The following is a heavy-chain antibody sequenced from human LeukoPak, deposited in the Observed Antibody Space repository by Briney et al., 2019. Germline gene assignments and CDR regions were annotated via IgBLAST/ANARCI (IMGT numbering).Heavy chain of an antibody. V-gene: IGHV1-2*02. CDR1: GYTFTGYY. CDR2: INPNSGGT. D-gene: IGHD3-10*01. Sequence: ASVKVSCKASGYTFTGYYMHWVRQAPGQGLEWMGWINPNSGGTNYAQKFQGRVTMTRDTSISTAYMELSRLRSDDTAVYYCARVIPDIWFGDYPWGIDYWGQGTLVTVSS. CDR3: ARVIPDIWFGDYPWGIDY. J-gene: IGHJ4*02.